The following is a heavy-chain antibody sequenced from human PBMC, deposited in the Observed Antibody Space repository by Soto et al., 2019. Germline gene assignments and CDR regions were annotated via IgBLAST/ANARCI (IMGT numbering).Heavy chain of an antibody. D-gene: IGHD2-2*01. V-gene: IGHV4-30-4*01. Sequence: QVQLQESGPGLVKPSQTLSLTCTVSGGSISSGDYYWSWIRQPPGKGLEWIGYIYYSGSTYYNPSLKSRVTISVDTSKNQFSLKLSSVTAADTAVYYCAREYIVVVPAAENWFDPWGQGTLVTVSS. J-gene: IGHJ5*02. CDR3: AREYIVVVPAAENWFDP. CDR2: IYYSGST. CDR1: GGSISSGDYY.